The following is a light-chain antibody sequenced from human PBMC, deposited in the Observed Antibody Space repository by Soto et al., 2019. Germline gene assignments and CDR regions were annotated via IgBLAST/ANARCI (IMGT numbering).Light chain of an antibody. CDR2: GAS. Sequence: EIVLTQSPGTLSLSPGERATLSCRASQSISNNYLAWYQQKPGQAPSLVIYGASNRATGIPDRFSGSGSGTDFTLTISRLEPEDFAVYYCQQYGSSPGFTFGPGTKVDIK. V-gene: IGKV3-20*01. CDR1: QSISNNY. J-gene: IGKJ3*01. CDR3: QQYGSSPGFT.